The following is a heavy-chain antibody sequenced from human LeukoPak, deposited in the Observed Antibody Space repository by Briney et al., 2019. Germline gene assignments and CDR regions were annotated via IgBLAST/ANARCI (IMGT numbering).Heavy chain of an antibody. CDR1: GGSISSGSYY. D-gene: IGHD3-3*01. CDR3: ARGLFFGVVMMDV. J-gene: IGHJ6*04. CDR2: IYTSGST. Sequence: PSETLSLTCTVSGGSISSGSYYWSWIRPPAGKGLEWIGRIYTSGSTNYNPSLKSRVTISVDTSKNQFSLKLSSVTAADTAVYYCARGLFFGVVMMDVWGKGTTVTVSS. V-gene: IGHV4-61*02.